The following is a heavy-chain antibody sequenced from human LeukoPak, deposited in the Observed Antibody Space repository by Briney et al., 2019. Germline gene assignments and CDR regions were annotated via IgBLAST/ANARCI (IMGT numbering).Heavy chain of an antibody. Sequence: GGSLRLSCADSGFTFSTYAMGWVRQSPGKGLEWVSSIKGGGGDPFYADSVKSRFTISRDNSKNTLFLQLNSLRAEDSAVYYCAKGGHDFNPFYWWGQGTLVTVSS. CDR3: AKGGHDFNPFYW. CDR1: GFTFSTYA. D-gene: IGHD2-21*02. V-gene: IGHV3-23*01. CDR2: IKGGGGDP. J-gene: IGHJ4*02.